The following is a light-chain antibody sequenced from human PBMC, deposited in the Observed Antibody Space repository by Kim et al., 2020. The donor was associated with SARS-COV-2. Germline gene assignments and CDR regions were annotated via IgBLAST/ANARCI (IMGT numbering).Light chain of an antibody. CDR2: GAS. V-gene: IGKV3-15*01. CDR1: QSVSSN. Sequence: EIVMTQSPATLSVSPGERATLSCRASQSVSSNLAWYQQKPGQAPRLLIYGASTRATDIPARFSGSGSGTEFTLTISSLQSEDFAVYYCQQYSAWPPLVTFGPGTKVDIK. CDR3: QQYSAWPPLVT. J-gene: IGKJ3*01.